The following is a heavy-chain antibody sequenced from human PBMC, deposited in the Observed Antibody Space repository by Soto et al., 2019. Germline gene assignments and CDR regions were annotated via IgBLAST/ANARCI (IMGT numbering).Heavy chain of an antibody. CDR3: ARLGLYSSSSGAFDY. CDR1: GYIFTSYW. V-gene: IGHV5-51*01. Sequence: GESLKISCNGSGYIFTSYWIGWVRQMPGKGLEWMGIIYPGDSDTRYSPSFQGQVTISADKSISTAYLQWSSLKASDTAMYYCARLGLYSSSSGAFDYWGQGTLVTVSS. J-gene: IGHJ4*02. D-gene: IGHD6-6*01. CDR2: IYPGDSDT.